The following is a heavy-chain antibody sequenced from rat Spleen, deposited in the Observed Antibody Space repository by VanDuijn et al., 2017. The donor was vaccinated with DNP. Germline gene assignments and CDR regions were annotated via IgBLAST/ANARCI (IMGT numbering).Heavy chain of an antibody. CDR2: ISYDGGST. CDR3: TTGSSYYYSGEWYFDF. J-gene: IGHJ1*01. V-gene: IGHV5-20*01. Sequence: EVQLVESGGGLVQPGRSMKLSCAASGFTFSNYGMAWVRQAPKKGLEWVAYISYDGGSTYYRDPVKGRFTISRDNAKSTLYLQMDSLRSEDTATYYCTTGSSYYYSGEWYFDFWGPGTMVTVSS. D-gene: IGHD1-1*01. CDR1: GFTFSNYG.